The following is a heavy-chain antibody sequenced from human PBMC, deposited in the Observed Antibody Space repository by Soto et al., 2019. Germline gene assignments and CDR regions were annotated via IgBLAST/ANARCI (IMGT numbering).Heavy chain of an antibody. Sequence: SETLSLTCTVSGGNISSYYWSWIRQPPGKGLEWIGYIYYSGSTNYNPSLKSRVTISVDTSKNQFSLKLSSVTAADTAVYYCARGTLYSSSSFDYWGQGTLVTVSS. CDR3: ARGTLYSSSSFDY. V-gene: IGHV4-59*01. J-gene: IGHJ4*02. D-gene: IGHD6-6*01. CDR2: IYYSGST. CDR1: GGNISSYY.